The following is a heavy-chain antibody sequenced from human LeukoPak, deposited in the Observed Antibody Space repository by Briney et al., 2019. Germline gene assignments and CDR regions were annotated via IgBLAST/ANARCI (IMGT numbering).Heavy chain of an antibody. CDR1: GFTFSSYA. D-gene: IGHD2-2*01. J-gene: IGHJ4*02. CDR2: ISYDGSNK. Sequence: PGGSLRLSCAASGFTFSSYAMHWVRQAPGKGLEWVAVISYDGSNKYYAGSVKGRFTISRDNSKNTLYLQMNSLRAEDTAVYYCAREPDIVIVPAASLDYWGQGTLVTVSS. CDR3: AREPDIVIVPAASLDY. V-gene: IGHV3-30-3*01.